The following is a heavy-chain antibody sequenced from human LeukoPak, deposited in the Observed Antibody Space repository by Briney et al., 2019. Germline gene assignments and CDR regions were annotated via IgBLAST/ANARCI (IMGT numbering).Heavy chain of an antibody. CDR1: GASISSYY. V-gene: IGHV4-59*01. D-gene: IGHD2-15*01. Sequence: SETLSLTCTVSGASISSYYWSWIRQSPGKGLEWIGYIYYSGSTKYNPSLKSRVTISVDTSNNQLFLKATSVTAADTAVYYCARAAPGVAGYFDYWGQGTLVTVSS. J-gene: IGHJ4*02. CDR2: IYYSGST. CDR3: ARAAPGVAGYFDY.